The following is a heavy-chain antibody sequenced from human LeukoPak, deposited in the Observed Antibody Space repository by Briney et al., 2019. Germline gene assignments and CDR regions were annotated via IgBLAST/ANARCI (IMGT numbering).Heavy chain of an antibody. CDR1: GGSISGYY. V-gene: IGHV4-59*01. CDR2: IYYSGST. J-gene: IGHJ4*02. Sequence: PSETLSLTCTVSGGSISGYYWSWIRQPPGKGLEWIGYIYYSGSTNYNPSLKSRVTISVDTSKNHFSLKLRSVTAADTAVYYCARADGYSYGRFDYWGPGTLVTVSS. CDR3: ARADGYSYGRFDY. D-gene: IGHD5-18*01.